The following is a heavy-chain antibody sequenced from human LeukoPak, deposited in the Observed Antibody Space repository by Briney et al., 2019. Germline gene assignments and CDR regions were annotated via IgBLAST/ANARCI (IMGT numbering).Heavy chain of an antibody. CDR3: AKGVYYYDSSGYYYDY. V-gene: IGHV3-23*01. Sequence: GGSLRLSCAASGFTFSSYAMRWVRQAPGKGLEWVSAIGGSGGSTYYADSVKGRFTISRDNSKNTLYLQMNSLRAEDTAVYYCAKGVYYYDSSGYYYDYWGQGTLVTVSS. D-gene: IGHD3-22*01. CDR2: IGGSGGST. CDR1: GFTFSSYA. J-gene: IGHJ4*02.